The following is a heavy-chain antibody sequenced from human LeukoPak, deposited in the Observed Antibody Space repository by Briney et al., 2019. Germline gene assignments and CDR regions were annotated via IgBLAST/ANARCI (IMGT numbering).Heavy chain of an antibody. Sequence: PGRSLRLSCTASGFTFGDYAMSWVRQAPGKGLEWVSAISGSGGSTYYADSVKGRFTISRDNSKNTLYLQMNSLRAEDTAVYYCAKNPEYDFWSGDVDYWGQGTLVTVSS. CDR3: AKNPEYDFWSGDVDY. D-gene: IGHD3-3*01. CDR1: GFTFGDYA. CDR2: ISGSGGST. J-gene: IGHJ4*02. V-gene: IGHV3-23*01.